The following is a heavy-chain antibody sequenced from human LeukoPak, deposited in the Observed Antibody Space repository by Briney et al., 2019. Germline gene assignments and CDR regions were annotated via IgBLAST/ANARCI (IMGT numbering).Heavy chain of an antibody. J-gene: IGHJ6*04. CDR1: GYSISSGYY. V-gene: IGHV4-38-2*01. Sequence: SETLSLTCAVSGYSISSGYYWGWIRQPPGKGLEWIGSMYHNRGTYYNPSLKSRVTISMDTSKNQFSLRLSSVTAADTAVYYCASYYASGVSAYDYFGMDIWGKGTTVTVSS. CDR3: ASYYASGVSAYDYFGMDI. CDR2: MYHNRGT. D-gene: IGHD3-10*01.